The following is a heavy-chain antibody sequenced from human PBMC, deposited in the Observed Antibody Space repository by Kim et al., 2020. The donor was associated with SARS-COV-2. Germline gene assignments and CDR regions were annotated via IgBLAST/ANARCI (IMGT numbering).Heavy chain of an antibody. CDR2: ITGGRTSYI. Sequence: WGSLRLSCAASGFTFFSYSLGWVRQAPGKGPEWVSSITGGRTSYIFYADSVKGRFTISRDNDKKSLFLEMGSLRAEDTAVYFCARGGFCSNGNCYFDYWG. V-gene: IGHV3-21*01. CDR1: GFTFFSYS. J-gene: IGHJ4*03. CDR3: ARGGFCSNGNCYFDY. D-gene: IGHD2-8*01.